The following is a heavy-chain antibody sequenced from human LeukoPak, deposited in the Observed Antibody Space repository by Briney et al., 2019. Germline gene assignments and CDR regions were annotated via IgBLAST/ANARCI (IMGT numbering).Heavy chain of an antibody. CDR1: GFTISGSS. V-gene: IGHV3-73*01. CDR3: ASYYDSSTLSHDY. Sequence: PGGSLELSCAASGFTISGSSMHWVRQASGKGLEWVGRIRSKGNSYATAYAASVKGRFTISRDDSKNTAYLQMNSLKTEDTAVYYCASYYDSSTLSHDYWGQGTLVTVSA. CDR2: IRSKGNSYAT. D-gene: IGHD3-22*01. J-gene: IGHJ4*02.